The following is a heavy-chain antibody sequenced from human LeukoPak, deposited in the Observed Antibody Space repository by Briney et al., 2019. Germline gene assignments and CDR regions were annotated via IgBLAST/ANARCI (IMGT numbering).Heavy chain of an antibody. CDR1: GGTFSSYA. J-gene: IGHJ6*03. V-gene: IGHV1-69*05. Sequence: ASVKVSCKASGGTFSSYAISWVRQAPGQGLEWMGGIIPIFGTANYAQKFQGRVTITTDESTSTAYTELSSLRSEDTAVYYCARASPGVMLRGGMDVWGKGTTVTVSS. CDR3: ARASPGVMLRGGMDV. CDR2: IIPIFGTA. D-gene: IGHD3-16*01.